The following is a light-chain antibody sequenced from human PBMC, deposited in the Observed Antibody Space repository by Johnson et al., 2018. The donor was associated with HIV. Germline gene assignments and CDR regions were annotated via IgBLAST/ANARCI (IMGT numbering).Light chain of an antibody. J-gene: IGLJ1*01. V-gene: IGLV1-51*01. CDR3: GTWDSSLGVYV. Sequence: QSVLTQPPSVSAAPGQKVTISCSGSSSNIGNNYVSWYQQFPGTAPKLLIYDNNKRPSGIPDRFSGSKSGTSATLGITGLQTGDDADYYCGTWDSSLGVYVFGTGTKVTVL. CDR2: DNN. CDR1: SSNIGNNY.